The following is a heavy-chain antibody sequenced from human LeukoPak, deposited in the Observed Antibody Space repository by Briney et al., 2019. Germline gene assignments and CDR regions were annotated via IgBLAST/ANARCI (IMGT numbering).Heavy chain of an antibody. CDR1: GGSISSYY. V-gene: IGHV4-59*01. CDR3: AKDLSGGDTYYYDSSGYYYLPGYFDY. Sequence: SETLSLTCTVSGGSISSYYWSWIRQPPGKGLEWIGYIYYSGSTNYNPSLKSRVTISVDTSKDQFSLKLSSVTAADTAVYYCAKDLSGGDTYYYDSSGYYYLPGYFDYWGQGTLVTVSS. CDR2: IYYSGST. J-gene: IGHJ4*02. D-gene: IGHD3-22*01.